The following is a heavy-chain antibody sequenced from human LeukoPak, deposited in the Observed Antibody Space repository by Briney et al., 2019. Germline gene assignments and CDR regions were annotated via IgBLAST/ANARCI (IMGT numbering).Heavy chain of an antibody. D-gene: IGHD5-24*01. CDR3: ARDRRDDYGDY. CDR1: GYTFTIYG. CDR2: ISAYNGNT. V-gene: IGHV1-18*01. Sequence: ASVKVCCKASGYTFTIYGISWVRQAPGQGLEWMGWISAYNGNTNYAQKLQGRVTMTTDTCTSTAYMELRSLRSDDTAVYYCARDRRDDYGDYWGQGTLVTVSS. J-gene: IGHJ4*02.